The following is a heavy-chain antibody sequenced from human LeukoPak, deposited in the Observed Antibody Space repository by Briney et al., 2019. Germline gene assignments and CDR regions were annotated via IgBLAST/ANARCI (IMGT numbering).Heavy chain of an antibody. D-gene: IGHD1-26*01. CDR1: GFTFSSYW. CDR2: INSDGSST. CDR3: AKEDGGIVGANVPY. Sequence: LSGGSLRLSCAASGFTFSSYWMHWVRQAPGKGLVWVSRINSDGSSTNYADSVKGRFTISRDNAKNTLYLQMNSLRAEDTAVYYCAKEDGGIVGANVPYWGQGTLVTVSS. V-gene: IGHV3-74*01. J-gene: IGHJ4*02.